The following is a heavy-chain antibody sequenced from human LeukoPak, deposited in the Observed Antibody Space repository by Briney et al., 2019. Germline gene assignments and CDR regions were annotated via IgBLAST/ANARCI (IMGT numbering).Heavy chain of an antibody. CDR2: ISSSGSTI. CDR3: AKGLTTLDY. CDR1: GVTFSSYE. D-gene: IGHD4-11*01. Sequence: GGSLRLSCAASGVTFSSYEMNWVRQAPGKGVERGSYISSSGSTIYYADSVKGRFTISRDNAKNSLYLQMNSLRPQDTAVYYCAKGLTTLDYWGQGTLVTVSS. V-gene: IGHV3-48*03. J-gene: IGHJ4*02.